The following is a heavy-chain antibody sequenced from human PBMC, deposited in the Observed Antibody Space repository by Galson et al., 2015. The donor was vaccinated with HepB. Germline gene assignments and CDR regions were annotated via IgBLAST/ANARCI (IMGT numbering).Heavy chain of an antibody. J-gene: IGHJ6*02. Sequence: QSGAEVKKPGESLRISCKGSGYSFTSYWISWVRQMPGKGLEWMGRIDPSDSYTNYSPSFQGHVTISADKSISTAYLQWSSLKASDTAMYYCARQRGYGDYVSHYYYGMDVWGQGTTVTVSS. CDR2: IDPSDSYT. CDR3: ARQRGYGDYVSHYYYGMDV. CDR1: GYSFTSYW. D-gene: IGHD4-17*01. V-gene: IGHV5-10-1*01.